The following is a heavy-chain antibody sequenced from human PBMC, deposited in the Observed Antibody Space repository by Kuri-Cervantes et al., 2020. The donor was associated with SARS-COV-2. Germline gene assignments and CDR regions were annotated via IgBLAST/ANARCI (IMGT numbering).Heavy chain of an antibody. CDR2: ISSSSSYI. D-gene: IGHD5-12*01. Sequence: GESLKISCAASGFTFSSYSMNWVRQAPGKGLEWVSSISSSSSYIYYADSVKGRFTISRDHAKNSLYLQMNSLRAEDTAVYYCARDSSNSGYDYWGQGTLVTVSS. CDR3: ARDSSNSGYDY. V-gene: IGHV3-21*01. J-gene: IGHJ4*02. CDR1: GFTFSSYS.